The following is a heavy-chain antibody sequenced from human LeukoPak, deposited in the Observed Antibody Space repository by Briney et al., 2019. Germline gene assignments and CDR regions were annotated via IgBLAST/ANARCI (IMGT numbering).Heavy chain of an antibody. CDR3: ARTPGWAPEYFDY. CDR1: GGSVSSGSYY. V-gene: IGHV4-61*01. D-gene: IGHD3-9*01. J-gene: IGHJ4*02. CDR2: IYYSGST. Sequence: PSETLSLTCTVSGGSVSSGSYYWSWIRQPPGKGLEWIGYIYYSGSTNYKPSLKSRVTISVDTSKNQFSVKLSSVTAADTAVYYCARTPGWAPEYFDYWGQGTLVTVSS.